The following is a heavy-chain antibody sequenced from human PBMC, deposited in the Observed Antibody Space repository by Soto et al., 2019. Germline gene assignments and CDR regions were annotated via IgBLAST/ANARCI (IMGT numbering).Heavy chain of an antibody. CDR2: SIPMLGMS. D-gene: IGHD3-10*01. CDR1: GGTFSSYT. V-gene: IGHV1-69*02. CDR3: ATHYGSGSAHFDY. Sequence: QVQLVQSGPEVKKPGSSVRVSCTASGGTFSSYTINWVRQVPGQGPEWMGRSIPMLGMSNYAQKFQGRVMXXXDXXTNTGYMELSSLRSEDTAIYYCATHYGSGSAHFDYWGQGTLVTVSS. J-gene: IGHJ4*02.